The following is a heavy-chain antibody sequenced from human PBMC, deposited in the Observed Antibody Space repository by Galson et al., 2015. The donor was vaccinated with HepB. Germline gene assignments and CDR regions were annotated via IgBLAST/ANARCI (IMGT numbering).Heavy chain of an antibody. Sequence: SVKVSCKASGGTFGNYAISWVRQAPGQGLECMGGISPILGTANFAQNFQGRVAITADESTSTAYMELSSLRSDDTAVYYCATENVATTFTHYFDFWGQGTLLTVSS. V-gene: IGHV1-69*13. CDR1: GGTFGNYA. J-gene: IGHJ4*02. CDR3: ATENVATTFTHYFDF. D-gene: IGHD2/OR15-2a*01. CDR2: ISPILGTA.